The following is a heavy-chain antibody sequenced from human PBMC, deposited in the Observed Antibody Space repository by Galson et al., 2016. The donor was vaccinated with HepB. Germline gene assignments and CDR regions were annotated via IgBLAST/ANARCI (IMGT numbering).Heavy chain of an antibody. J-gene: IGHJ3*02. Sequence: SVKVSCKASGYTFTGYYLHWVRQAPGQGLEWMGWINPNSGGTKYAQKFQGWVTMTRDTSISTAYMELSRLTSDDTAVYYCARENSGAFDIWAKGQWSPSLQ. CDR3: ARENSGAFDI. CDR1: GYTFTGYY. D-gene: IGHD1-26*01. V-gene: IGHV1-2*04. CDR2: INPNSGGT.